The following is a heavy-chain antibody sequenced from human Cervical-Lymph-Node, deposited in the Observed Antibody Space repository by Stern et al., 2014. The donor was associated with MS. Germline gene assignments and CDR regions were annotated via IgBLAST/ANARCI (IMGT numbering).Heavy chain of an antibody. Sequence: QVQLQESGPGLLRPSETLSLTCNVSGASITSHFWSWIRQPPGKGLEWICYIYYRGTTNYNASLKGRVAISINTTKTKFSLMLSSVTAADTAVYYCARATDLWGQGILVTVSS. CDR2: IYYRGTT. CDR1: GASITSHF. CDR3: ARATDL. V-gene: IGHV4-59*11. J-gene: IGHJ5*02.